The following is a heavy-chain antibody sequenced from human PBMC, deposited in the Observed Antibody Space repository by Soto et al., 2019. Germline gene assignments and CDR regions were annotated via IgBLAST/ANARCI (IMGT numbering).Heavy chain of an antibody. CDR3: VRWLAVLTPSDT. D-gene: IGHD6-19*01. V-gene: IGHV3-11*06. CDR1: GFNFSANY. CDR2: ISSSSRDT. J-gene: IGHJ5*02. Sequence: QRQLVESGGGLVKPGGSLRLSCAASGFNFSANYMSWVRQAPGKGLEGISYISSSSRDTEYADSVKGRFMISRDNAKGSMSLQMNSLRVEDTAIYYCVRWLAVLTPSDTWGQGTPVTVSS.